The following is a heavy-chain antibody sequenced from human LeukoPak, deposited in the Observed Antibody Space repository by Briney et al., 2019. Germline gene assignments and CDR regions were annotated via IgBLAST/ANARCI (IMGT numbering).Heavy chain of an antibody. CDR2: MYYSGST. Sequence: SETLSLTCTVSSAPISSSASYWGWIRQPPGRRLEWIGTMYYSGSTCYNPSLNSRVTISVDTSKNHFSLELNSVTAADTAVYYCARVSAPRRRIVGTNYFDYWGQGTLVTVSS. CDR1: SAPISSSASY. J-gene: IGHJ4*02. CDR3: ARVSAPRRRIVGTNYFDY. D-gene: IGHD1-26*01. V-gene: IGHV4-39*02.